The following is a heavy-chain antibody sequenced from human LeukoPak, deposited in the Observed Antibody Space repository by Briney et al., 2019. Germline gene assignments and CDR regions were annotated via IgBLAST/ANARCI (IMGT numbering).Heavy chain of an antibody. V-gene: IGHV3-30*02. CDR3: AKESGVAGDFDY. Sequence: GGSLRLSCAASGFTFSTYGMHWVRRAPGKGLEWVAFIRYDGSNKYYADSVKGRFTISRDNSKNTLFLQMNSLRAEDTAVYYCAKESGVAGDFDYWGQGTLVTVSS. CDR1: GFTFSTYG. CDR2: IRYDGSNK. D-gene: IGHD6-19*01. J-gene: IGHJ4*02.